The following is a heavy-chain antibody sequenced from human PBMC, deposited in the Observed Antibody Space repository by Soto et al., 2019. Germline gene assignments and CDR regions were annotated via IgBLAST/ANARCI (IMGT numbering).Heavy chain of an antibody. Sequence: SETLSLTCAVYGGSFSGYYWNWIRQPPGKGLEWIGEINHSGSNNYNPSLKSRVTISVDTYKNQFSLKLNSVTAADTAVYYCATRLRGVDVWGQGKMVTVSS. D-gene: IGHD3-10*01. CDR3: ATRLRGVDV. J-gene: IGHJ3*01. V-gene: IGHV4-34*01. CDR1: GGSFSGYY. CDR2: INHSGSN.